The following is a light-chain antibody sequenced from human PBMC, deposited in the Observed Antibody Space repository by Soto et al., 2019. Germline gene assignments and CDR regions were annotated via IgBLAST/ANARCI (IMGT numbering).Light chain of an antibody. Sequence: ILMTQSPSSLSAFVGDRVTIICRASQDIGNFLAWYQQKPGKVPKLLIYAASTLQSGVPSRFIGSGSGTDFTLTISSLQPEDVATYYCQKCKVAPFTFGGGTKVEIK. CDR1: QDIGNF. J-gene: IGKJ4*01. CDR3: QKCKVAPFT. CDR2: AAS. V-gene: IGKV1-27*01.